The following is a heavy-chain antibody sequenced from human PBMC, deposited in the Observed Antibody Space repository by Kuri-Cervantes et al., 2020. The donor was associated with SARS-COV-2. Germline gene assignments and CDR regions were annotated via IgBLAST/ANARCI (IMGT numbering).Heavy chain of an antibody. CDR1: GFTFSSYS. CDR3: ARDRTYYDYVWGSGHFDY. D-gene: IGHD3-16*01. CDR2: ISSSSSTI. Sequence: GESLKISCAASGFTFSSYSMNWVRQAPGKGLEWVSYISSSSSTIYYADSVKGRFTISRDNAKNSLYLQMNSLRAEDTAVYYCARDRTYYDYVWGSGHFDYWGQGTPVTVAS. J-gene: IGHJ4*02. V-gene: IGHV3-48*01.